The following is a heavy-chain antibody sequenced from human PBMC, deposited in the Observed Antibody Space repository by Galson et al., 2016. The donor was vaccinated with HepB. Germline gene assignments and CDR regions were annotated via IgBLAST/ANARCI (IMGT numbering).Heavy chain of an antibody. CDR1: GLTFSDSY. Sequence: SLRLSCAASGLTFSDSYLDWFRQAPGKGLEWVGRSRGKGKSYTTEYAASVKGRFTISRDDSKNSLYLQINSLESEDTAVYYCTRARGGGSTDYSLMVVWGQGTTVTVSS. CDR2: SRGKGKSYTT. V-gene: IGHV3-72*01. D-gene: IGHD3-10*01. J-gene: IGHJ6*02. CDR3: TRARGGGSTDYSLMVV.